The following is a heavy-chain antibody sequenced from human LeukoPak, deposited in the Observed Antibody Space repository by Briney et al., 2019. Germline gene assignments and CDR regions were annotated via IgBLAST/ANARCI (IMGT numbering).Heavy chain of an antibody. V-gene: IGHV4-34*01. CDR1: GWSFSGYY. J-gene: IGHJ3*02. CDR3: ARTSSLLSGAFDI. D-gene: IGHD2-2*01. CDR2: INHSGST. Sequence: SETLSLTCAAYGWSFSGYYWSWIRQPPGKGLEWIGEINHSGSTNYNPSLKSRVIISVDTSKNQFSLKLNPVTAADTAVYYCARTSSLLSGAFDIWGQGTMVTVSS.